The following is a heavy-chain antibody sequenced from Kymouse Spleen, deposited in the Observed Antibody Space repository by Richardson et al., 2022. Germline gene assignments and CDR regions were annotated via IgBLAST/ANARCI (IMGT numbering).Heavy chain of an antibody. CDR2: IGTAGDT. CDR1: GFTFSSYD. V-gene: IGHV3-13*01. Sequence: EVQLVESGGGLVQPGGSLRLSCAASGFTFSSYDMHWVRQATGKGLEWVSAIGTAGDTYYPGSVKGRFTISRENAKNSLYLQMNSLRAGDTAVYYCARGGITGTTPHYYYGMDVWGQGTTVTVSS. CDR3: ARGGITGTTPHYYYGMDV. J-gene: IGHJ6*02. D-gene: IGHD1-7*01.